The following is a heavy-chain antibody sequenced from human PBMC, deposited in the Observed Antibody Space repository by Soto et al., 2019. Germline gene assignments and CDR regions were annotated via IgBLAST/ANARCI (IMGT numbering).Heavy chain of an antibody. J-gene: IGHJ4*02. Sequence: GSLRLSCAASGFTFSSYWMSWVRQAPGKGLEWVANIKQDGSEKYYVDSGKGRFTISRDNAKNSLYLQMNSLRAEDTAVYYCARQLNIVATILFDYWGQGTLVTVSS. V-gene: IGHV3-7*01. D-gene: IGHD5-12*01. CDR3: ARQLNIVATILFDY. CDR1: GFTFSSYW. CDR2: IKQDGSEK.